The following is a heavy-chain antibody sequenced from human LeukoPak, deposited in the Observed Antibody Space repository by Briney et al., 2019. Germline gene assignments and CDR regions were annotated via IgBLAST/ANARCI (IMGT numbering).Heavy chain of an antibody. CDR2: ISGSGGST. D-gene: IGHD2-2*01. Sequence: GGSLRLSCAASGVTFSSYAMSWVRQAPGKGLEWGSAISGSGGSTYYADSVKGRFTISRENSKNTLYLQMNSLRAEDTAVYYCAKDRVDCSSTSCYYLDYWGQGTLVTVSS. J-gene: IGHJ4*02. CDR1: GVTFSSYA. V-gene: IGHV3-23*01. CDR3: AKDRVDCSSTSCYYLDY.